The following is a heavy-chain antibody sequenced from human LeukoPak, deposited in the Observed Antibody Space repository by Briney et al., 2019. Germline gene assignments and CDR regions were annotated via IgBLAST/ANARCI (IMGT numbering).Heavy chain of an antibody. CDR3: ADISSSWSSFDY. V-gene: IGHV4-39*01. CDR2: IYYSGST. J-gene: IGHJ4*02. CDR1: GGSISSSSYY. D-gene: IGHD6-13*01. Sequence: SETLSLTCTVSGGSISSSSYYWGWIRQPPGRGLEWIGSIYYSGSTYYNPSLKSRVTISVDTSKNQFSLKLSSVTAADTAVYYCADISSSWSSFDYWGQGTLVTVSS.